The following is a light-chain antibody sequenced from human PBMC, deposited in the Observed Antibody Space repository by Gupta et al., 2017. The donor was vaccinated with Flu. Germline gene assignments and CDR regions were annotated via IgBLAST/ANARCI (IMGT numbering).Light chain of an antibody. CDR3: CSFGAASF. CDR2: DVY. J-gene: IGLJ2*01. Sequence: QSALTQPRSVSGSPGQSVAISCTGTSSDVGAYNYVSWYQQHPGKAPKLIIYDVYKWPSGVPDRFTGSKSGNTASLTISGLQPEDEADYYCCSFGAASFFGGGTKLTVL. CDR1: SSDVGAYNY. V-gene: IGLV2-11*01.